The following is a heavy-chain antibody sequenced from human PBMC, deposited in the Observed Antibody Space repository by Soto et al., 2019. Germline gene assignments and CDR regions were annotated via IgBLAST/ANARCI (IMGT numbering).Heavy chain of an antibody. CDR2: INHSGST. CDR3: ARGLRGGSSSPLGNVWCDP. Sequence: QVQLQQWGAGLLKPSETLSLTCAVYGGSFSGYYWSWIRQPPGKGLEWIGEINHSGSTNYNPSLKSRVTISVDTSKNQFALKLSSVTAADTAVYYCARGLRGGSSSPLGNVWCDPWGQGTLVTVSS. J-gene: IGHJ5*02. CDR1: GGSFSGYY. D-gene: IGHD6-13*01. V-gene: IGHV4-34*01.